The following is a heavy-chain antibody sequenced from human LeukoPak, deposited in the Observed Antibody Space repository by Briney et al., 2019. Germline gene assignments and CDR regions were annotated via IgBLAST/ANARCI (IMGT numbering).Heavy chain of an antibody. CDR1: GFTFSSYE. V-gene: IGHV3-48*03. J-gene: IGHJ4*02. CDR3: ARGSSGWPPLFNY. Sequence: GGSLRLSCAASGFTFSSYEMNWVRQAPGKGLEWVSYISSSGSTIYYADSVKGRFTISRDNAKNSLYLQMNSLRAEDPAVYYCARGSSGWPPLFNYWGQGTLVTVSS. CDR2: ISSSGSTI. D-gene: IGHD6-19*01.